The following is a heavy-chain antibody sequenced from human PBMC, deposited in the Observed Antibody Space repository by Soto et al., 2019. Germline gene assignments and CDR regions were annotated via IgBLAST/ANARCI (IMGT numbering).Heavy chain of an antibody. Sequence: TSETLSLTCAVYGGSFSGYYWSWIRQPPGKGLECIGEINHSGSTNYNPSLKSRVTISVDTSKNQFSLKLSSVTAADTAVYYCARGRYNWNYWGQGTLVTVSS. J-gene: IGHJ4*02. V-gene: IGHV4-34*01. CDR3: ARGRYNWNY. D-gene: IGHD1-20*01. CDR2: INHSGST. CDR1: GGSFSGYY.